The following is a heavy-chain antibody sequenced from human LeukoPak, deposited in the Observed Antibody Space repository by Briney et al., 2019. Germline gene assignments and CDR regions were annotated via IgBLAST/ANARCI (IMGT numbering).Heavy chain of an antibody. CDR1: GFTFSSYS. V-gene: IGHV3-21*01. Sequence: GGFLRLSCAASGFTFSSYSMNWVRQAPGKGLEWVSSISSSSSYIYYADSVKGRFTISRDNAKNSLYLQMNSLRAEDTAVYYCARDLSGWYIESDAFDIWGQGTMVTVSS. CDR3: ARDLSGWYIESDAFDI. D-gene: IGHD6-19*01. J-gene: IGHJ3*02. CDR2: ISSSSSYI.